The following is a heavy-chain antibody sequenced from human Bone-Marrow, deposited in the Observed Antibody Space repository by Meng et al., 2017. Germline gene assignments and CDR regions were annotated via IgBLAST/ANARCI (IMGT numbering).Heavy chain of an antibody. V-gene: IGHV1-3*01. CDR2: INAGNGNT. J-gene: IGHJ1*01. D-gene: IGHD6-19*01. CDR3: AREIAVAGTHFQH. CDR1: GYTFTSYG. Sequence: ASVKVSCKASGYTFTSYGISWVRQAPGQRLEWMGWINAGNGNTKYSQKFQGRVTITRDTSASTAYMELSSLRSEDTAVYYCAREIAVAGTHFQHWGQGTLVTVSS.